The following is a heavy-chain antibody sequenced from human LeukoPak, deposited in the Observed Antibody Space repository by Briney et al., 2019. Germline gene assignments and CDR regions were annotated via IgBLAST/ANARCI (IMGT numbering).Heavy chain of an antibody. CDR3: ARWYSSGWENWFDP. CDR2: IYYSGST. CDR1: GGSISSSSYY. J-gene: IGHJ5*02. Sequence: SETLSLTCTVSGGSISSSSYYWGWIRQPPGKGLEWLGCIYYSGSTYYNPPLKSRVTISVDTSKNQFSLKLSSVTAADTAVYYCARWYSSGWENWFDPWGQGTLVTVSS. D-gene: IGHD6-19*01. V-gene: IGHV4-39*01.